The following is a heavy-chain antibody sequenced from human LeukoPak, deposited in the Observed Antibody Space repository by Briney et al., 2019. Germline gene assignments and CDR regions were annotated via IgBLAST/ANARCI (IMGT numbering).Heavy chain of an antibody. CDR3: ARDGRSLGSWYDY. D-gene: IGHD6-13*01. CDR2: IYTSGST. Sequence: PSETLSLTCTVSGNSISSGDNYWSWIRQPAGKGLEWIGRIYTSGSTNYNPSLKSRVTISGDTSKNQFSLRLSSVTAADTAVYYCARDGRSLGSWYDYWGQGTLVTVSS. J-gene: IGHJ4*02. V-gene: IGHV4-61*02. CDR1: GNSISSGDNY.